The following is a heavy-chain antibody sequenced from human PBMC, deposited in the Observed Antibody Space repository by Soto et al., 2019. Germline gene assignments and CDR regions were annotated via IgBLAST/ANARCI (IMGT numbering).Heavy chain of an antibody. Sequence: PSETLSLTCTVSGGSVSAYYWSWIRQAPGTGLEWIGYIHDSGTTNNNPSLKSRVTISLDTSKNQFSLKLTSVTAADTAVYYCARRYGSCFDYWGQGTLVTVSS. CDR1: GGSVSAYY. J-gene: IGHJ4*02. CDR2: IHDSGTT. V-gene: IGHV4-59*08. CDR3: ARRYGSCFDY. D-gene: IGHD5-18*01.